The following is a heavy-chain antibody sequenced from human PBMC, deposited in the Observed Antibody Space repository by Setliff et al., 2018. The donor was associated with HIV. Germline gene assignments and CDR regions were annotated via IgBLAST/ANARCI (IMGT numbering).Heavy chain of an antibody. CDR1: GYTFVSYG. V-gene: IGHV1-18*01. D-gene: IGHD6-19*01. CDR3: ARDQGVGWYYFDY. CDR2: ISANNGKT. J-gene: IGHJ4*02. Sequence: ASVKVSCKASGYTFVSYGISWVRQAPGQGLEWMGWISANNGKTKYAQKFQGRVTMTTDTSTFTAYMDLRSLNSVTAADAAVYYCARDQGVGWYYFDYWGQGTLVTVS.